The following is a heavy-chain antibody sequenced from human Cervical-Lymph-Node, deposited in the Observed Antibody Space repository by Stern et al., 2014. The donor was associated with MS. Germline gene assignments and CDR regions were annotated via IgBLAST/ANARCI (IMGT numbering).Heavy chain of an antibody. CDR2: INPKTGGT. V-gene: IGHV1-2*02. CDR1: GYTFTDYY. J-gene: IGHJ5*02. D-gene: IGHD6-13*01. CDR3: ARGQLLVNAPADHWYDP. Sequence: QVQLVQSGAEVKKPGASVKVSCTASGYTFTDYYIYWVRQAPGQRPEWMGWINPKTGGTNYAQRFQGRVTMTRDTSISTAHMDVKRLTSDDTAVYFCARGQLLVNAPADHWYDPWGQGTLVTVSS.